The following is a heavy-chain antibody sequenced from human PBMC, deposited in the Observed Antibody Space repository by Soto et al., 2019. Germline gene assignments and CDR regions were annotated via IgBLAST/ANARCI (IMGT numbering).Heavy chain of an antibody. J-gene: IGHJ6*02. D-gene: IGHD3-3*01. CDR1: GFTFSSYW. V-gene: IGHV3-7*03. CDR2: IKQDGSEK. Sequence: GGSLRLSCAASGFTFSSYWMSWVPQAPGKXLEWVANIKQDGSEKYYVDSVKGRFTISRDNAKNSLYLQMNSLRAEDTAVYYCARDTVSRYDFWSGYYTSSDYYYGMDVWGQGTTVTVSS. CDR3: ARDTVSRYDFWSGYYTSSDYYYGMDV.